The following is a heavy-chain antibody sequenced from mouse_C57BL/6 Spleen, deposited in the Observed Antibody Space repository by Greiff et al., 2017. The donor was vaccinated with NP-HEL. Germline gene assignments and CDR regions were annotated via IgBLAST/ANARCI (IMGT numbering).Heavy chain of an antibody. V-gene: IGHV1-80*01. D-gene: IGHD2-5*01. CDR2: IYPGDGDT. J-gene: IGHJ3*01. Sequence: QVQLQQSGAELVKPGASVKISCKASGYAFSSYWMNWVKQRPGKGLEWIGQIYPGDGDTNYNGKFKGKATLTADKSSSTAYMQLSSLTSEDSAVDFCAREETYYSNLWFAYWGQGTLVTVSA. CDR1: GYAFSSYW. CDR3: AREETYYSNLWFAY.